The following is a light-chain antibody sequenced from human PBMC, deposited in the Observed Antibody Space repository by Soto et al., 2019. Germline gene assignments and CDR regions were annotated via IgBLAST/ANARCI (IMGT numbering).Light chain of an antibody. J-gene: IGKJ2*01. Sequence: EILLTQSPATLSVSPGDRATLSCRASQSVNSDLAWYQQKPGQAPRLLIYGASTRATGIPTRFSGSGSGTEFTLTISSLQSEDFAVYYCQQYNNWPPYTFGQGTKVDIK. CDR1: QSVNSD. V-gene: IGKV3-15*01. CDR2: GAS. CDR3: QQYNNWPPYT.